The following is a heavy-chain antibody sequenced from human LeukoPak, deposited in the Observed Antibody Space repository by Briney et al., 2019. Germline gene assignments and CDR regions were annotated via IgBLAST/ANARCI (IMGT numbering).Heavy chain of an antibody. CDR2: VYDIGST. V-gene: IGHV4-59*11. CDR3: ARGGVLKSVDY. D-gene: IGHD3-16*01. CDR1: GGSIGSHY. Sequence: PSETLSLTCTVSGGSIGSHYWTWIRQTPGKGLEWIGYVYDIGSTKYNPSLKSRVTISVDTSKNQFSLRLSSVTAADTTVYYCARGGVLKSVDYWGQGTLVGVSS. J-gene: IGHJ4*02.